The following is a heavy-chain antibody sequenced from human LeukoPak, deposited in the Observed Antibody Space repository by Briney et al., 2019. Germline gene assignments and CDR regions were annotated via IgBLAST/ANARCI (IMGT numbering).Heavy chain of an antibody. D-gene: IGHD6-13*01. CDR2: IYTSGST. Sequence: SETLSLTCTVSGASISSYYWSWIRQPAGKGLEWIGRIYTSGSTNYNPSLKSRVTMSVDTSKNQFSLKLSSVTAADTAVYYCARDLSGSSWYDDAFDIWGQGTMVTVSS. CDR1: GASISSYY. J-gene: IGHJ3*02. V-gene: IGHV4-4*07. CDR3: ARDLSGSSWYDDAFDI.